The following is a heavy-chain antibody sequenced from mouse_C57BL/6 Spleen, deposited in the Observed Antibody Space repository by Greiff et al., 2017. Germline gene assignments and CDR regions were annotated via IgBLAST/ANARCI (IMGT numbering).Heavy chain of an antibody. CDR2: IDPETGGT. D-gene: IGHD2-1*01. CDR3: TRNGNYFDY. Sequence: QVQLQQSGAELVRPGASVTLSCKASGYTFTDYEMHWVKQTPVHGLEWIGAIDPETGGTAYNQKFKGKAILTADKSSSTAYMELRSLTSEDSAVYYCTRNGNYFDYWGQGTTLTVSS. J-gene: IGHJ2*01. CDR1: GYTFTDYE. V-gene: IGHV1-15*01.